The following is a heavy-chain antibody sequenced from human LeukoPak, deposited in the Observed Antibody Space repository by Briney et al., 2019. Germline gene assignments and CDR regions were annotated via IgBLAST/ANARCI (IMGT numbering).Heavy chain of an antibody. Sequence: ASVKVSCKASGYTFTSYYMHWVRQAPGQGLEWMGIINPSGGSTSYAQKFQGRVTMTRDTSTSTVYMELSSLRSDDTAVYYCARDRSSWSGYSRDWYFDLWGRGTLVTVSS. V-gene: IGHV1-46*01. CDR2: INPSGGST. CDR1: GYTFTSYY. J-gene: IGHJ2*01. D-gene: IGHD3-3*01. CDR3: ARDRSSWSGYSRDWYFDL.